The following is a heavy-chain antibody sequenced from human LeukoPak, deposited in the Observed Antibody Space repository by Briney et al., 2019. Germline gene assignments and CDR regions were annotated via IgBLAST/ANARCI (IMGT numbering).Heavy chain of an antibody. CDR1: EFTFMSYA. J-gene: IGHJ6*03. D-gene: IGHD6-19*01. Sequence: GGSLRLSCAASEFTFMSYAMGWVRQAPGKGLEWVSTISGSSTATYYADSVKGRFTISRDNSQNTLYLQMNSLRAEDTAVYYCAKEYTSGWYFLGYYNYYYMDVWGKGTTVSVSS. V-gene: IGHV3-23*01. CDR3: AKEYTSGWYFLGYYNYYYMDV. CDR2: ISGSSTAT.